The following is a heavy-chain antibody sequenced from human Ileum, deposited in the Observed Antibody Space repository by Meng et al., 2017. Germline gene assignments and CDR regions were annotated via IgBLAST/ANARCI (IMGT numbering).Heavy chain of an antibody. D-gene: IGHD3-22*01. CDR3: ATRYHDSSPFDP. J-gene: IGHJ5*02. CDR1: GGSIKNYY. V-gene: IGHV4-59*12. CDR2: IYNSATT. Sequence: QVHLQESGPGLVKPSETLSLTCTVSGGSIKNYYWSWIRQSPGKGLEWIGYIYNSATTMYSPSLKSRVTISVDQSKNQFSLRLSSVTAADTAVYYCATRYHDSSPFDPWGQGTLVTVSS.